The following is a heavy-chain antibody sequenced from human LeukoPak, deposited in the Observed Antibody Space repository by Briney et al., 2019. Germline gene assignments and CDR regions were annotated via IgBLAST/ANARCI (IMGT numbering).Heavy chain of an antibody. J-gene: IGHJ4*02. CDR3: AKAPEYDFWSALTGDY. V-gene: IGHV3-23*01. D-gene: IGHD3-3*01. CDR2: ISGSGGST. CDR1: GFTFSSYA. Sequence: GGSLRLSCAASGFTFSSYAMSWVRQAPGKGLEWVSAISGSGGSTYYADSVKGWFTISRDNSKNTLYLQMNSLRAEDTAVYYCAKAPEYDFWSALTGDYWGQGTLVTVSS.